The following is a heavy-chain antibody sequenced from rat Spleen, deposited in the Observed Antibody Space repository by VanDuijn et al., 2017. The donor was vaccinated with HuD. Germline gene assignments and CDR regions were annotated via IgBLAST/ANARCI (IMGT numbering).Heavy chain of an antibody. CDR1: GFTFSNYG. Sequence: EVQLVESGGGLVQPGRSLKLSCAASGFTFSNYGMAWVRQTPTKGLEWVASISPSGGSTYYRDSVKGRFTISRDNAKSTLYLQMDSLRSEDTATYYCARPYYYYSGDGWDYWGQGVMVTVSS. J-gene: IGHJ2*01. CDR3: ARPYYYYSGDGWDY. V-gene: IGHV5S13*01. CDR2: ISPSGGST. D-gene: IGHD1-1*01.